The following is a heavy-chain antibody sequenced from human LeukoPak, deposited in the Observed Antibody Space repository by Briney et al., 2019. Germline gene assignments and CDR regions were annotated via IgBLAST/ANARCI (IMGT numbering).Heavy chain of an antibody. CDR1: GFTFSSYA. CDR2: ISGSGGST. CDR3: AKDRGYYDSSGIQSPGY. V-gene: IGHV3-23*01. J-gene: IGHJ4*02. D-gene: IGHD3-22*01. Sequence: GGSLRLSCAASGFTFSSYAMSWVRQAPGKGLEWVSAISGSGGSTYYADSVKGRFTISRDNSKNTLYLQMNSLRAEDTAVYYCAKDRGYYDSSGIQSPGYWGQGTLVTVSS.